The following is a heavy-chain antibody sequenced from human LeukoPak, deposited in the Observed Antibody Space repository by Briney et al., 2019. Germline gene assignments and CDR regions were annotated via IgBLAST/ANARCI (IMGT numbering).Heavy chain of an antibody. D-gene: IGHD6-13*01. V-gene: IGHV4-39*01. J-gene: IGHJ4*02. CDR1: GDSVRTSNSY. CDR2: MYYSGNT. Sequence: SESLSLTCTASGDSVRTSNSYWGWIRQPPGKGLEWIGSMYYSGNTYYNPSLNSRVAISVDPSKNQLSLKLTSVTAADTAVYYCTRHGGAAGGHWGQGTLVTVSS. CDR3: TRHGGAAGGH.